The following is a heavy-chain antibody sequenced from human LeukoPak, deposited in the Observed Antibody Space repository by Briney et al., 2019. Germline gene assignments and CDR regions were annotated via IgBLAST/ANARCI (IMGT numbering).Heavy chain of an antibody. CDR3: APYRYSMLDS. CDR1: GFTFSTYY. Sequence: GGSLRLSCAVSGFTFSTYYMYWVRQAPGKGLEWVSSISESGGHTYYADSVKGRFTISRDNSKNVLYLQMSGLRVEDTAVYYCAPYRYSMLDSWGQGTMVTVSS. V-gene: IGHV3-23*01. D-gene: IGHD4-11*01. CDR2: ISESGGHT. J-gene: IGHJ4*02.